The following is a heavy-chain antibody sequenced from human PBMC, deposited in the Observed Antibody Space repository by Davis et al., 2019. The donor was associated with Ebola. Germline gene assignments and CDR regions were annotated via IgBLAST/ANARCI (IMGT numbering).Heavy chain of an antibody. J-gene: IGHJ3*02. CDR1: GFTFSSYS. CDR2: ISSSSSYI. D-gene: IGHD1-26*01. V-gene: IGHV3-21*01. CDR3: ARGPCSGSFDDAFDI. Sequence: PGGSLRLSCAASGFTFSSYSMNWVRQAPGKGLEWVASISSSSSYIYYADSVKGRFTIPRDNAKNSLYLQMNSLRAEDTAVYYCARGPCSGSFDDAFDIWGQGTMVTVSS.